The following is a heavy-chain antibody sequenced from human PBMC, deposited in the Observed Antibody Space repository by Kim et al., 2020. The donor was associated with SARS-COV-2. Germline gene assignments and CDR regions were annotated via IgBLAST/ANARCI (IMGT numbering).Heavy chain of an antibody. CDR3: ARDHRTYYYDSSGYYRARTTDYYSYGMDV. CDR2: ISSSSSYT. Sequence: GGSLRLSCAASGFTFRDYNMSWIRQAPGKGLEWVSYISSSSSYTNYADSVKGRFTISRDNAKNSLYLQMNSLRAEDTAVYYCARDHRTYYYDSSGYYRARTTDYYSYGMDVWGQGTTVTVSS. CDR1: GFTFRDYN. V-gene: IGHV3-11*05. D-gene: IGHD3-22*01. J-gene: IGHJ6*02.